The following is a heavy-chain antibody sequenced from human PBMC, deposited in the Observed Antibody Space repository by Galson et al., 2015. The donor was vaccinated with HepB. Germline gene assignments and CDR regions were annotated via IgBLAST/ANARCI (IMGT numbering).Heavy chain of an antibody. J-gene: IGHJ4*02. CDR2: INDSGNT. CDR3: ARIVAVAGAPPFDY. D-gene: IGHD6-19*01. CDR1: GGSLSDDY. Sequence: LTCAVYGGSLSDDYWSWIRQPPGKGLEWMGEINDSGNTNDNPSLKSRVSMSVDTSKKQISLKLTSVTAADTAVYYCARIVAVAGAPPFDYWGQGTLVIVSS. V-gene: IGHV4-34*01.